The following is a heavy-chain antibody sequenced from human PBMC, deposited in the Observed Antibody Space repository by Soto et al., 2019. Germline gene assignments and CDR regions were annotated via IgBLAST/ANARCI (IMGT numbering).Heavy chain of an antibody. J-gene: IGHJ4*02. V-gene: IGHV4-34*01. CDR2: INHSGST. CDR3: ARRRGHKRYCSGGSCYNAPIYYFDY. D-gene: IGHD2-15*01. Sequence: SETLSLTCAVYGGSFSGYYWSWIRQPPGKGLEWIGEINHSGSTNYNPSLKSRVTISVDTSKNRFSLKLRSVTAADTAVDYCARRRGHKRYCSGGSCYNAPIYYFDYWGQGTLVTVSS. CDR1: GGSFSGYY.